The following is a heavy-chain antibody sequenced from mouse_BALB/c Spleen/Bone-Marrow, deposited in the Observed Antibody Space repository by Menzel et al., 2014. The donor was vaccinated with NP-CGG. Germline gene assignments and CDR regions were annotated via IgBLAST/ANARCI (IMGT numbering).Heavy chain of an antibody. Sequence: EVKLVESGGGLVQPGSSLSLSCATSGFTFTDYYMSWVRQPPGKALEWLGFIRNKANGYTTEYSASVKGRFTVSKDNSQSIHNHQMNPLRAEDSAPYYCARDISVNYNWYFDVWGAGTTVTVSS. CDR2: IRNKANGYTT. V-gene: IGHV7-3*02. J-gene: IGHJ1*01. CDR3: ARDISVNYNWYFDV. CDR1: GFTFTDYY. D-gene: IGHD2-1*01.